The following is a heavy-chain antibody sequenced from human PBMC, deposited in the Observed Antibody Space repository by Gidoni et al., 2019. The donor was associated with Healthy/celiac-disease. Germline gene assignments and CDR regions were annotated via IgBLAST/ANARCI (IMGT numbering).Heavy chain of an antibody. CDR2: INHSGST. V-gene: IGHV4-34*01. D-gene: IGHD6-19*01. CDR1: GGSSSGYY. Sequence: QVQLQQWGAGLLKPSETLSLTCAVYGGSSSGYYWSWIRQPPGKGLEWIGEINHSGSTNYNPSLKSRVTISVDTSKNQFSLKLSSVTAADTAVYYCARAQYSSGWNDLDYWGQGTLVTVSS. J-gene: IGHJ4*02. CDR3: ARAQYSSGWNDLDY.